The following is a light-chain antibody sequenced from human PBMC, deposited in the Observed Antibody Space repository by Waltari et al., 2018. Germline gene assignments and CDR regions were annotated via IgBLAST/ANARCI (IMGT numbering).Light chain of an antibody. CDR3: SSYTSSSTVV. CDR2: DVS. CDR1: SSDVGGYNY. J-gene: IGLJ2*01. Sequence: QSALTQPASVSGSPGQSITIPCTGTSSDVGGYNYVAWYQQHPGKAPILMIYDVSKRPSVVSNRFSGSKSGNTASLTISGLQAEDEADYYCSSYTSSSTVVFGGGTKLTVL. V-gene: IGLV2-14*01.